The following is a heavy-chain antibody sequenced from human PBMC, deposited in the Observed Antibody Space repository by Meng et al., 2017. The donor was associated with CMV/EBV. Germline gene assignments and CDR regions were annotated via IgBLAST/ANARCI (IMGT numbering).Heavy chain of an antibody. CDR3: AKSPMNYLGTTQNSPYYFDY. Sequence: SFARGGVRQAPGKGLEWISAISGSGGNTYYADSVKGRFTISRDNSKNTLDLQLNSLRADDTAVYYCAKSPMNYLGTTQNSPYYFDYWGQGTLVTVSS. V-gene: IGHV3-23*01. CDR1: SFA. D-gene: IGHD3-16*01. J-gene: IGHJ4*02. CDR2: ISGSGGNT.